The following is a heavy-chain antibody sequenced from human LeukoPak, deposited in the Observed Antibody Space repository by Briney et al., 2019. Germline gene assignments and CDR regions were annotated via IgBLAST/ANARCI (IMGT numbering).Heavy chain of an antibody. CDR3: ARSGLSRFGF. Sequence: GGTLRLSCAASGFTFSSHGMNWVRQAPGKGLEWVSGIIPSGHTTYYADSVRGRFTISRDNARNTLSLQMNSLRAEDTAVYYCARSGLSRFGFWGQGTLVTVSS. D-gene: IGHD2/OR15-2a*01. J-gene: IGHJ4*02. V-gene: IGHV3-23*01. CDR1: GFTFSSHG. CDR2: IIPSGHTT.